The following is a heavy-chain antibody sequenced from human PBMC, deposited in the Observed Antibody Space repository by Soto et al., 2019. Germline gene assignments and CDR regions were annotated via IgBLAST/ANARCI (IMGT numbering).Heavy chain of an antibody. CDR1: GYTFTTYD. Sequence: QVQLVQSGAEVKKPGASVKVSCKASGYTFTTYDINWVRQATGQGLEWMGWMNPNSGHTVYAQKFQGRVTVTRDTSINTAYMELSSLRSEDTAVYYCARGIMWFGGYGMDVWGQGTTVTVSS. CDR3: ARGIMWFGGYGMDV. J-gene: IGHJ6*02. D-gene: IGHD3-10*01. CDR2: MNPNSGHT. V-gene: IGHV1-8*01.